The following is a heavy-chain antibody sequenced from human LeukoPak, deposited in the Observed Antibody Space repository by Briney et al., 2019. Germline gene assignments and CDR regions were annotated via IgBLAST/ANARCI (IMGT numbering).Heavy chain of an antibody. D-gene: IGHD6-13*01. V-gene: IGHV4-34*01. CDR2: INHSGST. J-gene: IGHJ3*02. CDR3: ARARNIAAAGTYAFDI. CDR1: GGSFSGYY. Sequence: PSETLSLTCAVYGGSFSGYYWSWIRQPPGKGLEWIGEINHSGSTNYNPSLKSRVTISVDTSKNQFSLKLSSVTAADTAVYYCARARNIAAAGTYAFDIWGQGTMVTVSS.